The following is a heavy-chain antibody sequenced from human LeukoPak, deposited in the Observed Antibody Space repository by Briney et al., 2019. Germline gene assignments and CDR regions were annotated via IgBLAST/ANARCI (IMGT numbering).Heavy chain of an antibody. V-gene: IGHV4-59*01. CDR3: ARESQYYRHAFDI. D-gene: IGHD3-10*01. CDR1: GGSISSYY. Sequence: SETLSLTCTVSGGSISSYYWSWIRQPPGKGLEWIGYIYYSGSTNYNPPLKSRVTISVDPSKNQFSLKLSSVTAADTAVYYCARESQYYRHAFDIWGQGTMVTVSS. J-gene: IGHJ3*02. CDR2: IYYSGST.